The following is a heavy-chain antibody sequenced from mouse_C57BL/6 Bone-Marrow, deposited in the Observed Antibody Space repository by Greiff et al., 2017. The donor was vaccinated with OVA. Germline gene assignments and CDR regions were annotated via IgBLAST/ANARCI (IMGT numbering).Heavy chain of an antibody. V-gene: IGHV1-55*01. CDR2: IYPGSGST. CDR1: GYTFTSYW. D-gene: IGHD2-2*01. Sequence: QVQLQQSGAELVKPGASVKMSCKASGYTFTSYWITWVKQRPGQGLEWIGDIYPGSGSTNYNEKFKSKATLTVDTSSSTAYMQLSSLTSEDSAVYYCARRVSNYGYGAMDYWGQGTSVTVSS. CDR3: ARRVSNYGYGAMDY. J-gene: IGHJ4*01.